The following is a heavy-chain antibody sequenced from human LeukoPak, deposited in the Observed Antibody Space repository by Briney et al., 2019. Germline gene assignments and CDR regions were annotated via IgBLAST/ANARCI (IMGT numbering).Heavy chain of an antibody. CDR3: AKEGSYSGSYYFDY. V-gene: IGHV3-74*01. CDR2: ITPDGTST. D-gene: IGHD1-26*01. Sequence: GGSLRLSCAASGFTFSTYWMHWVRQAPGKGLVWVSRITPDGTSTTYADSVKGRFTISRDNAKNTLYLQMNSLRAEDTAVYYCAKEGSYSGSYYFDYWGQGTLVTVSS. CDR1: GFTFSTYW. J-gene: IGHJ4*02.